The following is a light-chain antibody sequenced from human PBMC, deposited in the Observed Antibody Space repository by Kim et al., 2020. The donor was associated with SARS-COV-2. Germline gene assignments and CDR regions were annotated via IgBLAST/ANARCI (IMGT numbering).Light chain of an antibody. CDR2: QDS. CDR3: QAWDSSTAVV. Sequence: VTTGQTASITCSGDKVGDKYACWYQQKPGQSPVLVIYQDSKRPSGIPERFSGSNSGNTATLTISGTQAMDEADYYCQAWDSSTAVVFGGGTQLTVL. CDR1: KVGDKY. J-gene: IGLJ2*01. V-gene: IGLV3-1*01.